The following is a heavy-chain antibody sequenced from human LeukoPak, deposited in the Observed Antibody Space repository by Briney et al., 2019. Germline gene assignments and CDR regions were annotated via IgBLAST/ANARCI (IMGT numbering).Heavy chain of an antibody. CDR3: ARDFGYCSGGSCYSSFDY. CDR2: IKQDGSEK. CDR1: GFTFSSYW. Sequence: GGSLRLSCAASGFTFSSYWMSWVRQAPGKGLEWVANIKQDGSEKYYVDSVKGRFTISRDNAKNSLYLQMNSLRAEDTAVYYCARDFGYCSGGSCYSSFDYWGQGTLVTVSS. D-gene: IGHD2-15*01. J-gene: IGHJ4*02. V-gene: IGHV3-7*01.